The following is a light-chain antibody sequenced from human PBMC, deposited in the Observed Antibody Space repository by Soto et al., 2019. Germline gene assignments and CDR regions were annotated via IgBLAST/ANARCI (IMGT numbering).Light chain of an antibody. CDR1: SGHSSYA. CDR3: QTWGTGFQF. CDR2: LNNDGSH. J-gene: IGLJ2*01. V-gene: IGLV4-69*01. Sequence: QLVLTQSHSASASLGASVKLTCTLSSGHSSYAIDWHQKQPGKGPRYLMDLNNDGSHTKGDGIPDRFSGSSSGADRFLIISSLQSEDEADYYCQTWGTGFQFFGGGTKLTVL.